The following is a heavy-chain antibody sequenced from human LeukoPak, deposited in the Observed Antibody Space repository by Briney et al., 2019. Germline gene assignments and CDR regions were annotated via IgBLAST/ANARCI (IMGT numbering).Heavy chain of an antibody. CDR3: AKDPLFWMVTGTYKDY. V-gene: IGHV3-30*02. CDR1: GFIFSSYW. Sequence: PGGSLRLSCAASGFIFSSYWMHWVRHAPGKGLEWVAFIQFDGNGEYYADSVKGRFTISRDNSKNTLYLQMNSLRAEDTAVYYCAKDPLFWMVTGTYKDYWGQGTLVTVSS. J-gene: IGHJ4*02. CDR2: IQFDGNGE. D-gene: IGHD1/OR15-1a*01.